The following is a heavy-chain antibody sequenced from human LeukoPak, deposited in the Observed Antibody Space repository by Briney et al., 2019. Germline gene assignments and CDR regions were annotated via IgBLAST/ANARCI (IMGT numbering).Heavy chain of an antibody. D-gene: IGHD6-19*01. J-gene: IGHJ3*02. CDR3: VRERVRSGWAYDI. Sequence: SETLSLTCTVSGVSISSGSYYWSWIRQPAGKGLEWIGRIYTSGSTNYNPSLESRVTISVDTSKNQFSLKLSSVTAAGTAVYYCVRERVRSGWAYDIWGQGTMVSVSS. CDR1: GVSISSGSYY. V-gene: IGHV4-61*02. CDR2: IYTSGST.